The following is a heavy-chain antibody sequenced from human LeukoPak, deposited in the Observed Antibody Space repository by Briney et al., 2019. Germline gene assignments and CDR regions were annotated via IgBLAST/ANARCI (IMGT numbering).Heavy chain of an antibody. V-gene: IGHV3-74*01. D-gene: IGHD1-26*01. Sequence: RGSLRLSCAASGFTFSSHWMHWVRQAPGKGLVWVSGISTDGSRPRYADSVNGRFTISRDNAKNTLYLQMNSLRAEDTAVYYCAKDGPLVGPYYFDYWGQGTLVTVSS. CDR3: AKDGPLVGPYYFDY. CDR2: ISTDGSRP. J-gene: IGHJ4*02. CDR1: GFTFSSHW.